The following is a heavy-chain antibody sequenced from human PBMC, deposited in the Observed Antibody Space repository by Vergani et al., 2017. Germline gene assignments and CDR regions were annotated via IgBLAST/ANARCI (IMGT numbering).Heavy chain of an antibody. D-gene: IGHD6-19*01. CDR1: GGTFSSYA. CDR2: IIPIFGIT. J-gene: IGHJ4*02. V-gene: IGHV1-69*14. Sequence: QVDLLQSGAEVKKPGSSVKVSCKASGGTFSSYALSWVRQAPGHGLEWMGGIIPIFGITNYAQKFQGRVTITALKSTSTVYMELTSLRSDDTAVYYCARGGVYGSGWYLVDYWGQGTLVTVSP. CDR3: ARGGVYGSGWYLVDY.